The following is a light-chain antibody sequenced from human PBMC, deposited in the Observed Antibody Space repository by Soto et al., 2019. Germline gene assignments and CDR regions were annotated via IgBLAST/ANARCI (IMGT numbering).Light chain of an antibody. CDR3: QQSYSAPQA. CDR1: QSISNY. J-gene: IGKJ1*01. Sequence: DIQVTQSPSSLSASVGDRVTITCRASQSISNYLNWYQQKPGKAPKLLIYAASSLQSGVPSRFRGSGSGTDFTLTISSLQPEDFATYYCQQSYSAPQAFGQGTKVDI. V-gene: IGKV1-39*01. CDR2: AAS.